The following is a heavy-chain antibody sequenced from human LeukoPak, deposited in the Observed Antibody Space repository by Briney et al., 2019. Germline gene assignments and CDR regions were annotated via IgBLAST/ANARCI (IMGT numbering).Heavy chain of an antibody. D-gene: IGHD2/OR15-2a*01. V-gene: IGHV1-8*01. CDR2: MNPNSGNT. CDR3: AREYPADAFDI. CDR1: GYTFTSYD. Sequence: ASVKVSCKASGYTFTSYDINWVRQAPGQGLEWMGWMNPNSGNTDYAQKFQGRVTMTRNTSISTAYVELSSLRSEDTAVYYCAREYPADAFDIWGQGTMVTVSS. J-gene: IGHJ3*02.